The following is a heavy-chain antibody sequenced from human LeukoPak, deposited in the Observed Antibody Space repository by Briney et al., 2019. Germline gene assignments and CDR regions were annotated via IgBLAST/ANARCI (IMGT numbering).Heavy chain of an antibody. V-gene: IGHV4-30-4*01. J-gene: IGHJ3*02. CDR2: IYYSGST. CDR1: GGSLSSGDYY. Sequence: SQTLSLTCTVSGGSLSSGDYYWSWIRQPPGKGLEWLGYIYYSGSTYYNPSLKSRVTISVDTSKNQFSLKLSSVTAADTAVYYCARVPLRWGDAFDIWGQGTMVTVSS. D-gene: IGHD4-23*01. CDR3: ARVPLRWGDAFDI.